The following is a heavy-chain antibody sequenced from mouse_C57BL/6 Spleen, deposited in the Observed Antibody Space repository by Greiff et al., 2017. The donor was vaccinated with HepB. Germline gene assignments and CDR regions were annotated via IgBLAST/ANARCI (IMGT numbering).Heavy chain of an antibody. CDR1: GYTFTSYW. V-gene: IGHV1-69*01. Sequence: QVQLQQPGAELVMPGASVKLSCKASGYTFTSYWMHWVKQRPGQGLEWIGEIDPSDSYTNYNEKFKSKATLTVDKSSSTAYMQLSSLTSEDSAVYYCAREAMDYWGQGTSVTVSS. J-gene: IGHJ4*01. CDR2: IDPSDSYT. CDR3: AREAMDY.